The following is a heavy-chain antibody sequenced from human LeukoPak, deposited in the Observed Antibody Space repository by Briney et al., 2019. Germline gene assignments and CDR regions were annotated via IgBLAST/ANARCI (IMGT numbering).Heavy chain of an antibody. Sequence: PGRSLRLSCAASGFTFSSYAMHWVRQAPGKGLEWVAVMSYDGSNKYYADSVKGRFTISRDNSKNTLYPQMNSLRAEDTAVYYCAKDSELWFGYMDVWGKGTTVTVSS. V-gene: IGHV3-30-3*01. CDR1: GFTFSSYA. CDR3: AKDSELWFGYMDV. J-gene: IGHJ6*03. D-gene: IGHD3-10*01. CDR2: MSYDGSNK.